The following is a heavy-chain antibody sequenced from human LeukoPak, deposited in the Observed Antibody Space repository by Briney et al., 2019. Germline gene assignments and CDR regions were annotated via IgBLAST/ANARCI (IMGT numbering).Heavy chain of an antibody. CDR1: GGSFSGYY. CDR2: ITHSGST. D-gene: IGHD6-6*01. J-gene: IGHJ4*02. CDR3: ARDPIEYSSSFDY. V-gene: IGHV4-34*01. Sequence: SETLSLICAVYGGSFSGYYWSWIRQPPGKGLEWIGEITHSGSTNYNPSLKSRVTISVDTSKNQFSLKLSSVTAADTDVYYCARDPIEYSSSFDYWGQGTLVTVSS.